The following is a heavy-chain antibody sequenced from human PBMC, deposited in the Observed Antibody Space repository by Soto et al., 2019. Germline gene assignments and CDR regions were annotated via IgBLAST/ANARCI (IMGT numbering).Heavy chain of an antibody. V-gene: IGHV1-69*12. CDR1: GGTFSSYA. D-gene: IGHD6-6*01. CDR3: ARESERIAARPEGGYYYYGMDV. CDR2: IIPIFGTA. Sequence: QVQLVQSGAEVKKPGSSVKVSCKASGGTFSSYAISWVRQAPGQGLEWMGGIIPIFGTANYAQKFQGRITITADESTSTAYMELSSLKSEDTAVYYCARESERIAARPEGGYYYYGMDVRGQGTTVTVSS. J-gene: IGHJ6*02.